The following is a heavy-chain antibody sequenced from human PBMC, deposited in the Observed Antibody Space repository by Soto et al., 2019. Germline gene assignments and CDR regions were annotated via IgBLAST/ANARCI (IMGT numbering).Heavy chain of an antibody. Sequence: EVQLVQSGAEVKKPGESLKISCKGSGYSFTSYWIVWVRQMPGKGLEWMGIIYPGDSDTRYSPYFQGQVTISAEKSISPAYLQWSSLKASDTAMYYCERPLKTTVTKDTDYYYSYGMDVWGQGTTVTVSS. CDR1: GYSFTSYW. J-gene: IGHJ6*02. CDR2: IYPGDSDT. D-gene: IGHD4-17*01. CDR3: ERPLKTTVTKDTDYYYSYGMDV. V-gene: IGHV5-51*03.